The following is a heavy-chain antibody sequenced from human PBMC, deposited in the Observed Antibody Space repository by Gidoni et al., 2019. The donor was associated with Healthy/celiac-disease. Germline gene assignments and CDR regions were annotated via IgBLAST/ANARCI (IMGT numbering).Heavy chain of an antibody. J-gene: IGHJ6*02. Sequence: QVTLKESGPVLVKPTETLTLTCTVSGFSLSNARMGVSWIRQPPGKALEWLAHIFSNDEKSYSTSLKSRLTISKDTSKSQVVLTMTNMDPVDTATYYCARMRWLQFPSHYYYGMDVWGQGTTVTVSS. CDR2: IFSNDEK. V-gene: IGHV2-26*01. CDR1: GFSLSNARMG. CDR3: ARMRWLQFPSHYYYGMDV. D-gene: IGHD5-12*01.